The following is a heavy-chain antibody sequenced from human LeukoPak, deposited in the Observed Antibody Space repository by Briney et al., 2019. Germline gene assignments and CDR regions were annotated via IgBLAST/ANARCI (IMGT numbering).Heavy chain of an antibody. CDR3: AREIGELVVGWFDA. Sequence: SETLSLTCSVSGGSLDSGTYYWSWIGHHPGKGLEWMGYAYHSGSASYNPSLKSRLTISLDTSKNQFSLKLSSVTAADTAVYYCAREIGELVVGWFDAWGQGTLVTVSS. CDR1: GGSLDSGTYY. J-gene: IGHJ5*02. CDR2: AYHSGSA. V-gene: IGHV4-31*03. D-gene: IGHD3-10*01.